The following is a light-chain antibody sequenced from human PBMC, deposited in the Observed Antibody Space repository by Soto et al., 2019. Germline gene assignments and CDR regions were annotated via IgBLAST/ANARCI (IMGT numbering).Light chain of an antibody. V-gene: IGLV1-51*01. CDR1: TSNIGSNY. CDR3: GTWDDSLSAGV. CDR2: DSN. J-gene: IGLJ3*02. Sequence: QSVLTQPPSVSAAPGQKVNISCSGSTSNIGSNYVCWYQQVPGTAPKLLIYDSNQRPSGIPDRFSASKSGASATLVITGLQTGDEAHYYCGTWDDSLSAGVFGGGTKLTVL.